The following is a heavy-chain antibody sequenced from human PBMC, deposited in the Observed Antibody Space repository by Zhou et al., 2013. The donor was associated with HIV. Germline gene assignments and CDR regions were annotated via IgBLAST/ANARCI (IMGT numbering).Heavy chain of an antibody. V-gene: IGHV1-18*01. CDR3: ARDLPLGGPYDSTGHYPGY. D-gene: IGHD3-22*01. CDR1: GYTFTSYG. Sequence: QVQLVQSGAEVKKPGASVKVSCKASGYTFTSYGISWVRQAPGQGLEWMGWISAYNANTNYAQKLQGRVTMTTDTSTSTAYMELRSLRSDDTAVYYCARDLPLGGPYDSTGHYPGYWGQGTLVTVSS. CDR2: ISAYNANT. J-gene: IGHJ4*02.